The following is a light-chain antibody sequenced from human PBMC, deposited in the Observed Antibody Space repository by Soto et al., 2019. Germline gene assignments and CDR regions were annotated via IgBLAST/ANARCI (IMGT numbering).Light chain of an antibody. CDR2: DAS. CDR3: QQRSNWPLLT. Sequence: EVVLTQSPDTLSLSPGERATLSYRASQSVRSYLAWYQQKPGQTPRLLIYDASNRATGIPARFSGSGSGTDFTLTISSLVPEDFAVYYCQQRSNWPLLTFGGGTKVDIK. V-gene: IGKV3-11*01. J-gene: IGKJ4*01. CDR1: QSVRSY.